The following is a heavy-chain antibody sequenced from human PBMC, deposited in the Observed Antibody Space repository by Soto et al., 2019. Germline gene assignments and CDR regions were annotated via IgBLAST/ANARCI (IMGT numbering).Heavy chain of an antibody. CDR2: ISWKSGTI. Sequence: EVQLVESGGGLVQPGGSLRLSCAASGFTFDDYVMHWVRQAPGKGLEWVSGISWKSGTIGYADSVQGRFTISRDNAKNSLYLQMSSLRTEDTAFYYCAKDMSARSDSWLNWFDPWGQGTLVTDSS. V-gene: IGHV3-9*01. CDR3: AKDMSARSDSWLNWFDP. D-gene: IGHD2-2*01. J-gene: IGHJ5*02. CDR1: GFTFDDYV.